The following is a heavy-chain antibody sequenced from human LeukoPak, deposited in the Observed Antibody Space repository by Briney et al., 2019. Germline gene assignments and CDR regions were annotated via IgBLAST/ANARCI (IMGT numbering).Heavy chain of an antibody. D-gene: IGHD3-22*01. Sequence: PSETLSLTCTVSGGFISSYYWSWIRQPPGKGLEWIGYIYYSGSTNYNPSLKSRVTISVDTSKNQFSLKLSSVTAADTAVYYCAREAGYYDSSGYSGFDYWGQGTLVTVSS. V-gene: IGHV4-59*01. CDR2: IYYSGST. J-gene: IGHJ4*02. CDR3: AREAGYYDSSGYSGFDY. CDR1: GGFISSYY.